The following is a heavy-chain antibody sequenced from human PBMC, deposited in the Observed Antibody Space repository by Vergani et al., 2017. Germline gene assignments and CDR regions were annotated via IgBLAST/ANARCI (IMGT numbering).Heavy chain of an antibody. D-gene: IGHD6-19*01. CDR1: GGSLSSYY. J-gene: IGHJ4*02. CDR2: IYYSGST. CDR3: ARHLYSSGWYDG. V-gene: IGHV4-59*08. Sequence: QVQLQESGPGLVKPSETLSLTCTVSGGSLSSYYWSWIRQPPWKGLEWIGYIYYSGSTNYNPSLKSLVPISVDTSKNQFSLKLSSVTAADTAVYYCARHLYSSGWYDGWGQGTLVTVSS.